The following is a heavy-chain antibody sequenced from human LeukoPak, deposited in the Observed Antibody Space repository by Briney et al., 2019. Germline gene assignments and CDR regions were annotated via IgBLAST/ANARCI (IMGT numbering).Heavy chain of an antibody. CDR1: GYSISSGNY. Sequence: SETLSLTCSVSGYSISSGNYWGWIRLPPGKGLQWIGSIYHSGSTYYNPSLKSRVTISVDTSKNQFSLKLNSVTAADTAVYYCARGVVGGPVDYWGQGTLVTVSS. J-gene: IGHJ4*02. CDR2: IYHSGST. V-gene: IGHV4-38-2*02. D-gene: IGHD1-26*01. CDR3: ARGVVGGPVDY.